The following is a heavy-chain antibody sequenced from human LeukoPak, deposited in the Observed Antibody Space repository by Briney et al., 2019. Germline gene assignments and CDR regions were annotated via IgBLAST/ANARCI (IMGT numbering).Heavy chain of an antibody. J-gene: IGHJ5*02. CDR2: IYHSGST. Sequence: SETLSLTCTVSGGSISSYSWSWIRQPPGKGLEWIGYIYHSGSTYYNPSLKSRVTISVDRSKNQFSLKLSSVTAADTAVYYCARGRRSGSYPNWFDPWGQGTLVTVSS. V-gene: IGHV4-30-2*01. CDR3: ARGRRSGSYPNWFDP. CDR1: GGSISSYS. D-gene: IGHD3-10*01.